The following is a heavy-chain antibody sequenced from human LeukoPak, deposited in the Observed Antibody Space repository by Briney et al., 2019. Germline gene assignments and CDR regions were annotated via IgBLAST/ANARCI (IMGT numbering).Heavy chain of an antibody. J-gene: IGHJ3*02. CDR2: ISWNSGSI. CDR1: GFTFDDYA. V-gene: IGHV3-9*03. Sequence: GGSLRLSCAASGFTFDDYAMHWVRQAPGKGLEWVSGISWNSGSIGYADSVKGRFTISRDNAKNSLYLQMNSLRAEDMALYYCAKDIRPTYYYDSSGPGAFDIWGQGTMVTVSS. D-gene: IGHD3-22*01. CDR3: AKDIRPTYYYDSSGPGAFDI.